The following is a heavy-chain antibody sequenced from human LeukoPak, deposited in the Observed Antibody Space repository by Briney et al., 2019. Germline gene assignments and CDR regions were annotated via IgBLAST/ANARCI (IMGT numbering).Heavy chain of an antibody. V-gene: IGHV4-39*07. D-gene: IGHD6-25*01. CDR1: GGSISSSSYY. J-gene: IGHJ2*01. Sequence: SETLSLTCTVSGGSISSSSYYWGWIRQPPGKGLEWIGGIYYSGSTYYNPSLKSRVTISVDTSKNQFSLKLSSVTAADTAVYYWARDPSRGPGPTWSTPGGRETLAPVPS. CDR3: ARDPSRGPGPTWSTP. CDR2: IYYSGST.